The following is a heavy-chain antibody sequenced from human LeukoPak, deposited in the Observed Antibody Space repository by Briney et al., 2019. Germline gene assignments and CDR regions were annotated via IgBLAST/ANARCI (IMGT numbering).Heavy chain of an antibody. D-gene: IGHD6-13*01. J-gene: IGHJ4*02. CDR3: SSVRIAAAAPDY. CDR2: INSDGSST. Sequence: GGSLRLSCAASGFTFSNYWMHWVRQAPGMGLVWVSRINSDGSSTSYADSVKGRFTISRDNAKNTLYLQMNSLRAEDTAVYYCSSVRIAAAAPDYWGQGTLVTVSS. CDR1: GFTFSNYW. V-gene: IGHV3-74*01.